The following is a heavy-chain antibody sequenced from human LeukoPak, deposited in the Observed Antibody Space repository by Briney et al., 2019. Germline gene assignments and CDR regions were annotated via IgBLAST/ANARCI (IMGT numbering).Heavy chain of an antibody. CDR2: IYYSGST. V-gene: IGHV4-59*06. Sequence: SETLSLTCTVSGGSISSYYWRWIRQPPGKGLEWIGYIYYSGSTYYNPSLKSRVTISVDTSKNQFSLKLSSVTAADTAVYYCSSGLTYYYDSSRFDYWGQGTLVTVSS. CDR3: SSGLTYYYDSSRFDY. CDR1: GGSISSYY. J-gene: IGHJ4*02. D-gene: IGHD3-22*01.